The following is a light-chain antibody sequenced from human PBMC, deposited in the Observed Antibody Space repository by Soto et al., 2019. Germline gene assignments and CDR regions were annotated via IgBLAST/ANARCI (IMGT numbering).Light chain of an antibody. CDR1: QSVSSK. V-gene: IGKV3-15*01. J-gene: IGKJ2*01. Sequence: ELGMTQSPATLSVSPGARASLSCRASQSVSSKLAWYQQKPGQAPRLLIYGASTRATGIPARFSGSGSGTEFTLTISSLQSEDFAIYYCQQYNKWPPYTFGQGTKLEMK. CDR3: QQYNKWPPYT. CDR2: GAS.